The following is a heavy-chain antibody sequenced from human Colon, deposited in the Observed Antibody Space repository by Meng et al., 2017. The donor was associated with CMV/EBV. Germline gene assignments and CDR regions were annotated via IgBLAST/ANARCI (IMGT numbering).Heavy chain of an antibody. Sequence: VRLGQSGAEVKKPGASVKVSCKTSGYTFTGYFMFWVRQAPGQGLEWMGSLNPNSGDTNSAQKFHGRLTMTRDTSIHTAYMELGSLRSDDTAVYYCATISGGDFDFWGQGTLVTVSS. CDR3: ATISGGDFDF. J-gene: IGHJ4*02. D-gene: IGHD3-10*01. V-gene: IGHV1-2*02. CDR2: LNPNSGDT. CDR1: GYTFTGYF.